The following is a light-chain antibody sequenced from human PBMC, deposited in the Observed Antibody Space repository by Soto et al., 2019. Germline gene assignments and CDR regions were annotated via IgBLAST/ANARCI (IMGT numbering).Light chain of an antibody. J-gene: IGKJ2*01. V-gene: IGKV3-20*01. CDR2: RAS. CDR1: QTVDSTY. Sequence: EVVLTQSPGTLSLSPGERATLSCRASQTVDSTYLAWYQQKPGQAPRLLIYRASSRAAGVPDRFSGSGSGTDFTLTISKLDPEDFAVDYCQQYDTSPPLYTFGQGNKLEIK. CDR3: QQYDTSPPLYT.